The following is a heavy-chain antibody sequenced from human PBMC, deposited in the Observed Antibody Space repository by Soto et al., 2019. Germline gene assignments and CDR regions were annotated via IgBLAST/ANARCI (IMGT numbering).Heavy chain of an antibody. V-gene: IGHV3-23*01. CDR1: GFTFSNYV. CDR3: AREGNRVRGPDY. Sequence: EVQLLESGGGLVQPGGSLRLSCAASGFTFSNYVLSWVRQAPGKGLEWGSAISGTGGSTYSAASVKGRFTISRDNSKNALYVQMNSLRVEDTAVYYCAREGNRVRGPDYWGQGTLVTVSS. J-gene: IGHJ4*02. D-gene: IGHD3-10*01. CDR2: ISGTGGST.